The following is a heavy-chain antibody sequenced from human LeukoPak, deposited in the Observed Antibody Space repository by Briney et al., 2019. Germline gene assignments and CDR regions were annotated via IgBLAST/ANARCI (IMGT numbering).Heavy chain of an antibody. Sequence: PSETLSLTCTVSGGSISSYYWSWIRQPAGKGLEWIGRIYTSGSTNYNPSLKSRVTMSVDTSKNQFSLKLSSLTAADTAVYYCARAYKPTDYVFGSGKAYMDVWGKGTPVTVSS. V-gene: IGHV4-4*07. D-gene: IGHD3-16*01. CDR2: IYTSGST. CDR3: ARAYKPTDYVFGSGKAYMDV. J-gene: IGHJ6*03. CDR1: GGSISSYY.